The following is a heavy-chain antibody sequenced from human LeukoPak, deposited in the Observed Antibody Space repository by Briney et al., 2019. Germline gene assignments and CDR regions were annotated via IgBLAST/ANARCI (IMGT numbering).Heavy chain of an antibody. J-gene: IGHJ4*02. CDR2: ISSSSSTI. CDR1: GFTFSSYS. V-gene: IGHV3-48*04. D-gene: IGHD3-22*01. CDR3: ARDFHYYDSSGYH. Sequence: GGSLRLSCAASGFTFSSYSMNWVRQAPGKGLEWVSYISSSSSTIYYADSVKGRFTISRDNAKSSLYLQMNSLRAEDTAVYYCARDFHYYDSSGYHWGQGTLVTVSS.